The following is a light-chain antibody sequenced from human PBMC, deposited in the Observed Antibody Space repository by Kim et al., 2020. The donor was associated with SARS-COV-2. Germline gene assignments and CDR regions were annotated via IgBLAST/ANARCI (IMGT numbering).Light chain of an antibody. V-gene: IGKV1-9*01. Sequence: DIQLTQSPSFLSASVGDRVTITCRASQGITSYLAWYQQTPGKAPKLLIYAASTLQSGVPSRFSGSGSGTEFTLTISSLQPEDVATYYCQQLTSYPRTFGGGTKVDIK. CDR2: AAS. CDR3: QQLTSYPRT. CDR1: QGITSY. J-gene: IGKJ4*01.